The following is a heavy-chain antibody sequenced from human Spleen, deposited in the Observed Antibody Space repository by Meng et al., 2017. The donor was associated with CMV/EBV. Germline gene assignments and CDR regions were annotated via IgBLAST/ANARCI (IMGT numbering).Heavy chain of an antibody. CDR1: VYTFTSYD. D-gene: IGHD2-15*01. J-gene: IGHJ6*02. Sequence: SVHVSCKPSVYTFTSYDIHWVRQATGQGLEWMGWMNPNTCNTAYAQKFQGRLTLTRDTSIGTAYMELSSLRSEDTAVYYCVRSSSTVAYFYYGLDVWGQGTTVTVSS. V-gene: IGHV1-8*02. CDR3: VRSSSTVAYFYYGLDV. CDR2: MNPNTCNT.